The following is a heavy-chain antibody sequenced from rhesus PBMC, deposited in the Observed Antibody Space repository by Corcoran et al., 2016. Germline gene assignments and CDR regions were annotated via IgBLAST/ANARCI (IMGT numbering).Heavy chain of an antibody. CDR1: GDSISSGYG. CDR2: IGGSAGST. D-gene: IGHD2-33*01. V-gene: IGHV4-127*01. Sequence: QVQLQESGPGLVKPSETLSLTCAVSGDSISSGYGWSWIRQPPGKGLEWIEHIGGSAGSTNYNPSLNSGVTISKDTLKNEFSLELSAWYGADKAGYYCARVAVAVDYWGQGVLVTVSS. J-gene: IGHJ4*01. CDR3: ARVAVAVDY.